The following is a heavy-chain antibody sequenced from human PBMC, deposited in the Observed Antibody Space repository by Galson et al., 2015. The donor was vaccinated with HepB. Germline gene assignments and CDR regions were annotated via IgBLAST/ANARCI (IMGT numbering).Heavy chain of an antibody. J-gene: IGHJ2*01. Sequence: SETLSLTCTVSGGSISSYYWSWIRQPPGKGLEWIGYIYYSGSTNYNPSLKSRVTISVDTSKNQFSLTLSSVTAADTAVYYCARGYYYDSSGYWYFDLWGRGTLVTVSS. CDR3: ARGYYYDSSGYWYFDL. CDR1: GGSISSYY. V-gene: IGHV4-59*01. D-gene: IGHD3-22*01. CDR2: IYYSGST.